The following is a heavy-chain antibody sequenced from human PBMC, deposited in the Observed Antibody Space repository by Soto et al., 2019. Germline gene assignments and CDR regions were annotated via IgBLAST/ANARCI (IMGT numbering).Heavy chain of an antibody. CDR2: ISSSSSYI. J-gene: IGHJ4*02. CDR3: ARGLGDSSGYVDY. CDR1: GFTFSSYS. Sequence: EVQLVESGGGLVKPGGSLRLSCAASGFTFSSYSMNWVRQAPGKGLEWVSSISSSSSYIYYASSVKGRFTIPRDNAKNSLYLQMKSLSAEDTAVYYCARGLGDSSGYVDYWGQGTLVTVSS. D-gene: IGHD3-22*01. V-gene: IGHV3-21*01.